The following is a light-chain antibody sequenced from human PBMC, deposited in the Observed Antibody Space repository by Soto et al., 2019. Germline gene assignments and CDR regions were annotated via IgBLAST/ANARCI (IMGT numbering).Light chain of an antibody. J-gene: IGLJ2*01. CDR3: QSYDSSLSGGV. Sequence: QSVLTQPPSVSGAPGQRVTISCTGSSSNIWAGYDVHWYQQLPGTAPKLLIYGNSHRPSGVPDRFSGSKSGTSASLAITGLQAEDEADYYCQSYDSSLSGGVFGGGTQLTVL. CDR1: SSNIWAGYD. CDR2: GNS. V-gene: IGLV1-40*01.